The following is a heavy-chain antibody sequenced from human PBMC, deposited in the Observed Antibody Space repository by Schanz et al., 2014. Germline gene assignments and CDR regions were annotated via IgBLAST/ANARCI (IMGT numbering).Heavy chain of an antibody. CDR1: GYTFTDYG. CDR2: IRPDNGHT. Sequence: QVQVVQPGPEVKKPGASVTVSCKASGYTFTDYGLSWVRQAPGQGLEWLGWIRPDNGHTTYSQKVRDRVIFTTDTSANTAYMELRSLRSDDTAHYYCVRVPSRDVSFDLWGRGTLXTVSS. J-gene: IGHJ2*01. CDR3: VRVPSRDVSFDL. D-gene: IGHD3-16*01. V-gene: IGHV1-18*01.